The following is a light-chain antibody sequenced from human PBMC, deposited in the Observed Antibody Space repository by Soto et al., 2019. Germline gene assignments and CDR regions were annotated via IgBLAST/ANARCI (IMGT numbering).Light chain of an antibody. J-gene: IGLJ1*01. CDR2: DVS. CDR3: CSYAGSYTSGV. V-gene: IGLV2-11*01. Sequence: QSALAQPRSVAGSPGQSVTVSCTWPSSDIGGYNYVSWYQQHPGKVPKLMIYDVSKRPSGVPDRFSGSKSGNTASLTISGLQAEDEADYYCCSYAGSYTSGVFGTGTKVTVL. CDR1: SSDIGGYNY.